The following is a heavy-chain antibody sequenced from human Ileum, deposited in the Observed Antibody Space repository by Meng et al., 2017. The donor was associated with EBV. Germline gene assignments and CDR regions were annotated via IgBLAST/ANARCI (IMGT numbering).Heavy chain of an antibody. V-gene: IGHV2-5*02. CDR1: GFSLNTGGMA. D-gene: IGHD3-10*01. Sequence: QITLKEAGPPLVKPNQPLTLTCTFSGFSLNTGGMAVSWIRQPPGKALEWLALIYWDDDKRYSPSLKTRLTITKDTSKNQVVLTMTNMDPVDTATYYCARRSFAAGSPDYWGQGTLVTVSS. CDR2: IYWDDDK. CDR3: ARRSFAAGSPDY. J-gene: IGHJ4*02.